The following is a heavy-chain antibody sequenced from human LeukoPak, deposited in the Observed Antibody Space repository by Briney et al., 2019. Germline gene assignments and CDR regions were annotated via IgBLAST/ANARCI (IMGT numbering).Heavy chain of an antibody. D-gene: IGHD3-16*01. J-gene: IGHJ5*02. Sequence: GGSLRLSCAASEFTFSDFAMICVRQPPGKGLEWVSSTFQGGGEIHYADSVRGRFTISRDNSRSTLFLQMNSLRGEDTAIYYCATYRQVMLSFAAWGQGALVTVSS. CDR3: ATYRQVMLSFAA. CDR2: TFQGGGEI. CDR1: EFTFSDFA. V-gene: IGHV3-23*01.